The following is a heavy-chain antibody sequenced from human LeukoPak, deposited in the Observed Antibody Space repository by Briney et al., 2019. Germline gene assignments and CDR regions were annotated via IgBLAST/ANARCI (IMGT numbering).Heavy chain of an antibody. D-gene: IGHD3-22*01. CDR3: ARRRYDASGYYPSRGRYFDY. CDR1: GDSISSYY. Sequence: PSETLSLTCTVSGDSISSYYWSWIRQPPGKGLEWIGYVYSSGTNYNPSLKSRVTISVDTSKNQFSLELTSVTAADTAVYYCARRRYDASGYYPSRGRYFDYWGQGTLVTVSS. CDR2: VYSSGT. J-gene: IGHJ4*02. V-gene: IGHV4-59*12.